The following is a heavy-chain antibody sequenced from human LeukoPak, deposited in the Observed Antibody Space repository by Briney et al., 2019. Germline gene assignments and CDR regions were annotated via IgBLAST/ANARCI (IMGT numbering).Heavy chain of an antibody. Sequence: ASVKVSCKASGYTFTGYYMHWVRQAPGQGLEWMGWINPNSGGTNYAQKFQGRVTMTRNTSISTAYMELSSLRSEDTAVYYCARVKWGPGDGYNPWGQGTLVTVSS. CDR3: ARVKWGPGDGYNP. D-gene: IGHD5-24*01. CDR2: INPNSGGT. V-gene: IGHV1-2*02. CDR1: GYTFTGYY. J-gene: IGHJ4*02.